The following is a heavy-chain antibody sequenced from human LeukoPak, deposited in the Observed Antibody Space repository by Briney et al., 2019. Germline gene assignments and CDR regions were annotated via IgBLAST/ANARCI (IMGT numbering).Heavy chain of an antibody. CDR1: GFTFSSYW. J-gene: IGHJ4*02. D-gene: IGHD2-2*01. CDR3: ARGRYCSRTSCYFDY. Sequence: GGSLRLSCAASGFTFSSYWMSWVRQAPGKGLEWVANIKQDGSEKYYVDSVKGRFTISRDNAKNSLYLQMNSLRAEDTAVYYCARGRYCSRTSCYFDYWGQGTLVTVSS. V-gene: IGHV3-7*01. CDR2: IKQDGSEK.